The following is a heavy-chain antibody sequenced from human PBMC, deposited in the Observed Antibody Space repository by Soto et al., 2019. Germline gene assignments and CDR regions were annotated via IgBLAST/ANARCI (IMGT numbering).Heavy chain of an antibody. CDR1: GFSFSDSA. CDR3: VRTIQPGTTTHFDS. J-gene: IGHJ4*02. CDR2: IRSKHNSYST. V-gene: IGHV3-73*01. Sequence: PGGSLRLSCAASGFSFSDSAMHWVRQASGKGLEWVGRIRSKHNSYSTTYAASVKGRFTFSRDDSKNSVYLQMNSLKTEDTAVYHCVRTIQPGTTTHFDSWGQGTLVTVSS. D-gene: IGHD1-1*01.